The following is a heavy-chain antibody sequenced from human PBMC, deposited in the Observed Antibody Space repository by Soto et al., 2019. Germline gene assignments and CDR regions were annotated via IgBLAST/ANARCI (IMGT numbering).Heavy chain of an antibody. CDR2: ISGSGGST. D-gene: IGHD3-3*01. Sequence: EVQLLESGGGLVQPGGSLRLSCAASGFTFSSYAMSWIRQAPGKELEWVSSISGSGGSTYYADSVKGRFTISSDNSKNTLYLQMNSLRAEDTALYYCAKDASSGITSFDLWGRGTLVTVSS. V-gene: IGHV3-23*01. CDR1: GFTFSSYA. CDR3: AKDASSGITSFDL. J-gene: IGHJ2*01.